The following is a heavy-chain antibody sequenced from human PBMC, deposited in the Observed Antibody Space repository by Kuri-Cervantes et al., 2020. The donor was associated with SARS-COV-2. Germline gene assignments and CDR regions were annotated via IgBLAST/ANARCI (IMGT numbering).Heavy chain of an antibody. D-gene: IGHD4-17*01. CDR3: ARARNGNYLNEPDY. CDR2: IIPIFGIA. Sequence: SVKVSCKASGGTFSSYAISWVRQAPGQGLEWMGRIIPIFGIANYAQKFQGRVTITADKSTSTAYMELSSLRSGDTAVYYCARARNGNYLNEPDYWGQGTLVTVSS. V-gene: IGHV1-69*04. J-gene: IGHJ4*02. CDR1: GGTFSSYA.